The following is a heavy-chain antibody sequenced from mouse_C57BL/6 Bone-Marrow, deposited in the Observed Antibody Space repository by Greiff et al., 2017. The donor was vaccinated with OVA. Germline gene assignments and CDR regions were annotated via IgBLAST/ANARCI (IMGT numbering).Heavy chain of an antibody. CDR3: ARRYYYGRLDY. D-gene: IGHD1-1*01. V-gene: IGHV5-6*02. CDR1: GFTFSSYG. J-gene: IGHJ2*01. CDR2: ISSGGSYT. Sequence: EVNVVESGGDLVKPGGSLKLSCAASGFTFSSYGMSWVRQTPDKRLEWVATISSGGSYTYYPDSVNGRFTISRDNAKNTLYLQMSSLKSEDTAMYYCARRYYYGRLDYWGQGTTLTVSS.